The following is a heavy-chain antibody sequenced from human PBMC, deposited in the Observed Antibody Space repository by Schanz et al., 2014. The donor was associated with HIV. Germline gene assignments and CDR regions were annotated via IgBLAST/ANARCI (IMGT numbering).Heavy chain of an antibody. CDR3: TRLHYYYDRSGFSFDC. J-gene: IGHJ4*02. Sequence: QVQLVQSGAELKKPGASVKVSCKASGYTFTSYYIHWVRQAPGQGLEWMGWINPNSGGTNLAQKFEGRVPMTIDRSITTASMELSRLNSDDTAMCFCTRLHYYYDRSGFSFDCWGQGTLVTVSS. D-gene: IGHD3-22*01. V-gene: IGHV1-2*02. CDR1: GYTFTSYY. CDR2: INPNSGGT.